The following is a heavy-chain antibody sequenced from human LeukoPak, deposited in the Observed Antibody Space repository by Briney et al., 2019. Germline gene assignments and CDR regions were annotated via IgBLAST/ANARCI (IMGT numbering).Heavy chain of an antibody. J-gene: IGHJ3*02. CDR1: GFTFSSYG. V-gene: IGHV3-30*18. CDR3: AKSRDYYDYMSVFDI. Sequence: GSLRLSCAASGFTFSSYGMHWVRQAPGKGLEWVAVISYDGSNKYYADSVKGRFTISRDNSKNTLYLQMNSLRAEDTAVYYCAKSRDYYDYMSVFDIWGQGTMVTVSS. CDR2: ISYDGSNK. D-gene: IGHD3-22*01.